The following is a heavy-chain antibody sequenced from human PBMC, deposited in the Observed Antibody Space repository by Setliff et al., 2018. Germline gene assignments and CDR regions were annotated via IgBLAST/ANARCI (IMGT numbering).Heavy chain of an antibody. Sequence: SETLSLTCTVSGGSISSGSYYWSWIRQPAGKGLEWIGRIYTSGSTNYNPSLKSRVTISVDTSKNQFSLKLSSVTAADTAVYYCARDGSSSWYAGMDWGQGTLVTSPQ. D-gene: IGHD6-13*01. J-gene: IGHJ4*02. V-gene: IGHV4-61*02. CDR2: IYTSGST. CDR1: GGSISSGSYY. CDR3: ARDGSSSWYAGMD.